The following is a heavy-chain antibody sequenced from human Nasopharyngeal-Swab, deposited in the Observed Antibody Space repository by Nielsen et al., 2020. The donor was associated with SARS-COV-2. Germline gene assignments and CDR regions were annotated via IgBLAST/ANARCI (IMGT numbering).Heavy chain of an antibody. D-gene: IGHD2-15*01. CDR2: ISSSGSTI. CDR1: GFTVSSNY. Sequence: GGSLRLSCAASGFTVSSNYMSWIRQAPGKGLEWVSYISSSGSTIYYADSVKGRFTISRDNAKNSLYLQMNSLRAEDTAVYYCARDGRAVGFDYWGQGTLVTVSS. J-gene: IGHJ4*02. CDR3: ARDGRAVGFDY. V-gene: IGHV3-11*01.